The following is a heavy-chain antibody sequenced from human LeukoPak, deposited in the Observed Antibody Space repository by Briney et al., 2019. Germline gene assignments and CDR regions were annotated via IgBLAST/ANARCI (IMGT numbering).Heavy chain of an antibody. Sequence: ASVKVSCKASGYTFTSYDINWVRLATGQGLEWMGWMNPNSGNTGYAQKFQGRVTMTRNTSISTAYMELSSLRSEDTAVYYCARGIRYFGWFDPWGQGTLVTVSS. CDR3: ARGIRYFGWFDP. D-gene: IGHD3-9*01. J-gene: IGHJ5*02. CDR2: MNPNSGNT. CDR1: GYTFTSYD. V-gene: IGHV1-8*01.